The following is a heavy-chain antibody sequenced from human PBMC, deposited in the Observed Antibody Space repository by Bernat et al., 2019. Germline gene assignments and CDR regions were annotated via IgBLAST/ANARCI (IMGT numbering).Heavy chain of an antibody. CDR3: ARAARFTVTNWFDP. Sequence: QVQLQESGPGLVKPSETLSLTCTVSGGSISSYYWSWIRQPPGKGLEWIRYIYYSGSTNYNPSLKSRVTISVDTSKNQFSLKLSSVTAADTAVYYCARAARFTVTNWFDPWGQGTLVTVSS. V-gene: IGHV4-59*01. CDR1: GGSISSYY. CDR2: IYYSGST. D-gene: IGHD4-11*01. J-gene: IGHJ5*02.